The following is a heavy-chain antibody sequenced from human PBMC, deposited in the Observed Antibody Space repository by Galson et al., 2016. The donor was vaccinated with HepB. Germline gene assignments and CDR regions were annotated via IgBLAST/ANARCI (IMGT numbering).Heavy chain of an antibody. J-gene: IGHJ3*02. CDR2: IWYDGTNE. CDR1: RFSFSTYG. CDR3: ARERGSGSWDDAFDM. D-gene: IGHD3-10*01. V-gene: IGHV3-33*01. Sequence: SLRLSCAASRFSFSTYGMHWVRQAPGKGLEWVSMIWYDGTNEDYADSVRGRFTISRDNANNTLFPKMTSLRVEDTAVYYCARERGSGSWDDAFDMWGQGTRVTVSA.